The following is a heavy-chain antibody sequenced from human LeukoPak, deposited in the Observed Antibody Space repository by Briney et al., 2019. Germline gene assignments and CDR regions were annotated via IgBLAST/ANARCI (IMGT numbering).Heavy chain of an antibody. CDR3: ARDTNTRYYDSSGYSHYTWFDP. D-gene: IGHD3-22*01. CDR1: GYTFTGYY. J-gene: IGHJ5*02. V-gene: IGHV1-46*01. Sequence: ASVKVSCKASGYTFTGYYMHWVRQAPGQGLEWMGIINPSGGSTSYAQKFQGRVTMTRDMSTSTVYMELSSLRSEDTAVYYCARDTNTRYYDSSGYSHYTWFDPWGQGTLVTVSS. CDR2: INPSGGST.